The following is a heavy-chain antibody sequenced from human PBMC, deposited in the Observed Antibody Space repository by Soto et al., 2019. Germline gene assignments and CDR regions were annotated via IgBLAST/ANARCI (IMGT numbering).Heavy chain of an antibody. D-gene: IGHD4-17*01. V-gene: IGHV4-34*01. CDR3: ASAANTTVTTCYYYYYYMDV. CDR1: GGSFSGYY. CDR2: INHSGST. Sequence: QVQLQQWGAGLLKPSETLSLTCAVYGGSFSGYYWSWIRQPPGKGLEWIGEINHSGSTNYDPSLKSRVTISVDTSKNQFSLKLSSVTAADTAVYYCASAANTTVTTCYYYYYYMDVWGKGTTVTVSS. J-gene: IGHJ6*03.